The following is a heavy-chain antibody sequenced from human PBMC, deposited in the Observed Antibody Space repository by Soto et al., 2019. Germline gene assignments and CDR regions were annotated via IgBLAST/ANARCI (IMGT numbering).Heavy chain of an antibody. Sequence: EVQLVESGGGLVQPGGSLRLSCAASGFTFSSYWIHWVRQAPGKGLVWVSRINSDGSSTTYADSVKGRFTISRDNAKNTLYRQMTSLRGEDTAVYYCASLSRDVVPDAIDSWGQGTLVTVSS. D-gene: IGHD2-2*01. CDR1: GFTFSSYW. CDR2: INSDGSST. CDR3: ASLSRDVVPDAIDS. J-gene: IGHJ4*02. V-gene: IGHV3-74*01.